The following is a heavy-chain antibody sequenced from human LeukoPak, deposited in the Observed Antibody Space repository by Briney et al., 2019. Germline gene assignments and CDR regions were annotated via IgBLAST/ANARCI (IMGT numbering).Heavy chain of an antibody. J-gene: IGHJ6*02. CDR1: GGSVSSGSYY. CDR3: ARDPLYYASGDSYYYYGMDV. V-gene: IGHV4-61*01. Sequence: SETLSLTCTVSGGSVSSGSYYWSWIRQPPGKGLEWIGYIYYSGSTNYNPSLKSRVTISVDTSKNQFSLKLSSVTAADTAVYYCARDPLYYASGDSYYYYGMDVWGQGTTVTVSS. CDR2: IYYSGST. D-gene: IGHD3-10*01.